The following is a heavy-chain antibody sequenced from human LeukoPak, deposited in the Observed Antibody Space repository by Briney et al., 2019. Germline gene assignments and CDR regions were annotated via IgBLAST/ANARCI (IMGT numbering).Heavy chain of an antibody. J-gene: IGHJ4*02. D-gene: IGHD4-17*01. V-gene: IGHV3-30*04. CDR2: ISYDGSNK. CDR1: GFTFSSYA. Sequence: TGGSLRLSCAASGFTFSSYAMHWVRQAPGKGLEWVAVISYDGSNKYYAASVKGRFTISRDNSKNTLYLQMNSLRAEDTAVYYCARVDGDYGPFDYWGQGTLVTVSS. CDR3: ARVDGDYGPFDY.